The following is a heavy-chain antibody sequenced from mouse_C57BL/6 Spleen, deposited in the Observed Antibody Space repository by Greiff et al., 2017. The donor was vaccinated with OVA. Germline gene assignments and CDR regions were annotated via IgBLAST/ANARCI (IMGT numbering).Heavy chain of an antibody. CDR3: ARWGGNYGAMDD. CDR1: GYTFTSYW. D-gene: IGHD2-1*01. V-gene: IGHV1-52*01. CDR2: IDPSDSET. J-gene: IGHJ4*01. Sequence: VQLQQPGAELVRPGSSVKLSCKASGYTFTSYWMHWVKQRPIQGLEWIGNIDPSDSETHYNQKFKDKATLTVDKSSSTAYMQLSSLTSEDSAVYYCARWGGNYGAMDDWGQGTSVTVSS.